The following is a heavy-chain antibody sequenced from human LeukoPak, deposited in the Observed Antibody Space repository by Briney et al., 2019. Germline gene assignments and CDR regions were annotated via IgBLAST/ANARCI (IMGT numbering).Heavy chain of an antibody. CDR2: IKQDGSEK. Sequence: GGSLRLSCAASGFTFSSYWMSWVRQAPGEGLEWVANIKQDGSEKYYVDSVKGRFTISRDNAKNSLYLQMNSLRAEDTAVYYCARGSGNTAMVYSDYWGQGTLVTVSS. CDR3: ARGSGNTAMVYSDY. V-gene: IGHV3-7*01. D-gene: IGHD5-18*01. J-gene: IGHJ4*02. CDR1: GFTFSSYW.